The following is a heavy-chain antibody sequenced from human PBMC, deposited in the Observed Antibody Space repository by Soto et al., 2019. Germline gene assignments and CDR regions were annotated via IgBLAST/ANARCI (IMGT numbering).Heavy chain of an antibody. J-gene: IGHJ2*01. CDR2: ISGSGGST. V-gene: IGHV3-23*01. CDR1: GFTFSSYA. D-gene: IGHD1-26*01. CDR3: AKEGELPPEADWYFDL. Sequence: EVQLLESGGGLVQPGGSLRLSCAASGFTFSSYAMSWVRQAPGKGLEWVSAISGSGGSTYYADSVKGRFTISRDNSKNTLYLQRNSLRAEDTAVYYCAKEGELPPEADWYFDLWGRGTLVTVSS.